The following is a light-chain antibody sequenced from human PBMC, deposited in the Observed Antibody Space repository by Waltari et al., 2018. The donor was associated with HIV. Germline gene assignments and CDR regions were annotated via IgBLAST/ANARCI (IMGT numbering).Light chain of an antibody. CDR1: TPGVNSPHS. Sequence: SALPQPAPVSGSPGQAITLPCTGLTPGVNSPHSFSWYQQQPGKAPKLLIYGVSWRPTGTSVRFSGSKSGSTASLTISGLQSEDEADYYCGSNIIGRGFVFGGGTRLTVL. V-gene: IGLV2-14*03. CDR2: GVS. J-gene: IGLJ2*01. CDR3: GSNIIGRGFV.